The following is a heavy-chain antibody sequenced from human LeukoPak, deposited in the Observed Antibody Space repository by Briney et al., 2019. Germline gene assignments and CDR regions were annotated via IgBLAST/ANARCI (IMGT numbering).Heavy chain of an antibody. J-gene: IGHJ4*02. D-gene: IGHD6-13*01. CDR1: GFTFSTYS. V-gene: IGHV3-30*03. CDR2: ISHEGSNK. Sequence: PGGSLRLSCAASGFTFSTYSMNWVRQAPGKGLEWVAVISHEGSNKYYADSVKGRFTISRDNSKNMVYLQINSLKDEDTAVYYCARTREQRQVLDYWGQGTLVTVSS. CDR3: ARTREQRQVLDY.